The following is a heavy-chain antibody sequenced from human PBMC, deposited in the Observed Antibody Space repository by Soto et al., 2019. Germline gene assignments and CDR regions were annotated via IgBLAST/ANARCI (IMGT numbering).Heavy chain of an antibody. CDR2: IDWDDDK. J-gene: IGHJ6*02. CDR3: ARTVRGPTKDPSQTDYAMDV. CDR1: GFSLSTNGMC. Sequence: SGPTLVNPTQTLTLTCTFSGFSLSTNGMCVSWIRQPSGKALEWLARIDWDDDKYYSTSLKTRLTISKDTSKNQVVLTMTNVDPMDTATYYCARTVRGPTKDPSQTDYAMDVWGQGTTVTVSS. D-gene: IGHD3-10*01. V-gene: IGHV2-70*11.